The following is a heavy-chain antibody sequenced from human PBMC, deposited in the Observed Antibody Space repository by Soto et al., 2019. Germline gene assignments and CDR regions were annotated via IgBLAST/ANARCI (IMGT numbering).Heavy chain of an antibody. J-gene: IGHJ5*02. Sequence: QVQLVQSGAEVKEPGSSVKVSCKASGGTFSSYPISWVRQAPGQGLEWMGRIIPILGIADYAQKFQGSVTITADKSTSTVYMELSSLRSEDTAVYYCARDHRYCSGGTCYSTRFDPWGQGTLVTVSS. V-gene: IGHV1-69*04. CDR3: ARDHRYCSGGTCYSTRFDP. D-gene: IGHD2-15*01. CDR2: IIPILGIA. CDR1: GGTFSSYP.